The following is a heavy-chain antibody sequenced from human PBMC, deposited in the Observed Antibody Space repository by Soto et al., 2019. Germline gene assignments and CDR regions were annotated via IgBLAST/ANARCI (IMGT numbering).Heavy chain of an antibody. CDR1: GFTFNSYA. V-gene: IGHV3-30-3*01. Sequence: QVHLVESGGGVVQPGTSLRLSCAVSGFTFNSYAIHWVRQAPGKGLEWVAVISHDGSDKYYGDSVKGRFTISRDNSKKTLYMQMNSLRPEDTAVYYCARVSRALRILTPDFDFWGQGTLVTVSS. CDR2: ISHDGSDK. J-gene: IGHJ4*02. CDR3: ARVSRALRILTPDFDF. D-gene: IGHD3-3*01.